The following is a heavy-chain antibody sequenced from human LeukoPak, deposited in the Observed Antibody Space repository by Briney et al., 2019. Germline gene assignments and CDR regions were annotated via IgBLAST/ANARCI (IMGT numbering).Heavy chain of an antibody. J-gene: IGHJ4*02. CDR2: INHSGST. V-gene: IGHV4-34*01. D-gene: IGHD3-10*01. CDR3: ARGGTNYYGSGSYCVY. CDR1: GGSFSGYY. Sequence: SETLSLTCAVYGGSFSGYYWSWIRQPPGKGLEWIGEINHSGSTNYNPSLKSRVTISVDTSKNQFSLKLSSVTAADTAVYYCARGGTNYYGSGSYCVYWGQGTLVTVSS.